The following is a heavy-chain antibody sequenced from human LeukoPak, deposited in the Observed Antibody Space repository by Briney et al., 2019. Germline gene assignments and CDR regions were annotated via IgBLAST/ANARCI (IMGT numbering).Heavy chain of an antibody. CDR3: ARHLRWRTSFSPFDY. J-gene: IGHJ4*02. V-gene: IGHV4-39*01. CDR2: INHSENT. D-gene: IGHD3/OR15-3a*01. Sequence: SETLSLTCTVSGGSISSSSYYWSWIRQPLGKGLEWIGEINHSENTDYNPSLKSRVTISVDTSKNQLSLKLSSVTAADTAVYYCARHLRWRTSFSPFDYWGQGTLVTVSS. CDR1: GGSISSSSYY.